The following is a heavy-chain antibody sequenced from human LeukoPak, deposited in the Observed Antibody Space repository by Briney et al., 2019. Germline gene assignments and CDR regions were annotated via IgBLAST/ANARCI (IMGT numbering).Heavy chain of an antibody. D-gene: IGHD4-17*01. V-gene: IGHV3-23*01. CDR2: ISGSGGST. CDR3: AKPDYGDYINYFDY. CDR1: GFTFSDYY. Sequence: GGSLRLSCAASGFTFSDYYMSWIRQAPGKGLAWVSAISGSGGSTYYADSVKGRFTISRDNSKNTLYLQMDSLRAEDTAVYYCAKPDYGDYINYFDYWGQGTLVTVSS. J-gene: IGHJ4*02.